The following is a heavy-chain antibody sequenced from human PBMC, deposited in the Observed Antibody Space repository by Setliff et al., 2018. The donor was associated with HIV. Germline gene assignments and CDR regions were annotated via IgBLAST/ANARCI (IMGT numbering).Heavy chain of an antibody. CDR2: IGTYNGDT. D-gene: IGHD3-10*01. V-gene: IGHV1-18*01. CDR1: GYTFTSSG. CDR3: AREGLWFGDRGYYMDV. Sequence: ASVKVSCKASGYTFTSSGITWVRQAPGQGLEWMGWIGTYNGDTNYAQKFQGRVTMTTDTSTSTAYMELGSLISDDTAVYYCAREGLWFGDRGYYMDVWGTGTAVTVSS. J-gene: IGHJ6*03.